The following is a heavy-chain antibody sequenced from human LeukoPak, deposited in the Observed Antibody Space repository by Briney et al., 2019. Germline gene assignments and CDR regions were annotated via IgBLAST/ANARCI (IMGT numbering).Heavy chain of an antibody. CDR1: GFTVSTNY. CDR3: AKDRRIVGATSFDI. CDR2: IYSAGST. D-gene: IGHD1-26*01. J-gene: IGHJ3*02. Sequence: GGSLRLSCAASGFTVSTNYMNWVRQAPGKGLEWVSVIYSAGSTYYADSVKGRFTISRDNSKNTLYLQMNSLRAEDTAVYYCAKDRRIVGATSFDIWGQGTMVTVSS. V-gene: IGHV3-53*01.